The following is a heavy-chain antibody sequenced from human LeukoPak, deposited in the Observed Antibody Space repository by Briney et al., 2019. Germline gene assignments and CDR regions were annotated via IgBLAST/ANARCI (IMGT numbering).Heavy chain of an antibody. V-gene: IGHV4-59*12. J-gene: IGHJ4*02. Sequence: PSETLSLTCTVSGGSISSYYWSWIRQPPGKGLEWIGYIYYSGSTNYNPSLKSRVTISVDTSKNQFSLKLSSVTAADTAVYYCARGGAAAGTGGFFDYWGQGTLVTVSS. D-gene: IGHD6-13*01. CDR2: IYYSGST. CDR3: ARGGAAAGTGGFFDY. CDR1: GGSISSYY.